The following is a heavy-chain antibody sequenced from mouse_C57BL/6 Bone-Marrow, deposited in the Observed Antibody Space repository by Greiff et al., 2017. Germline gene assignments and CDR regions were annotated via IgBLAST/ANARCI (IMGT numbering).Heavy chain of an antibody. V-gene: IGHV1-63*01. CDR3: ARYPYYGSSDWYFDV. CDR1: GYTFTNYW. CDR2: IYPGGGYT. D-gene: IGHD1-1*01. J-gene: IGHJ1*03. Sequence: QVQLQQSGAELVRPGTSVKMSCKASGYTFTNYWIGWAKQRPGHGLEWIGDIYPGGGYTNYNEKFKGKATLTADKSSSTAYMQFSSLSSEDSAIYYCARYPYYGSSDWYFDVWGTGTTGTVSS.